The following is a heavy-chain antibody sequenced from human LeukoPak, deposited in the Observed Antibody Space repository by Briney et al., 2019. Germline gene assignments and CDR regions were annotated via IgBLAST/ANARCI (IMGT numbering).Heavy chain of an antibody. CDR1: GFTFTSYG. D-gene: IGHD2-15*01. V-gene: IGHV3-23*01. Sequence: GGTLRLSCAASGFTFTSYGMSWVRQAPGKGLEWVSGISGGAVSTNYADSVKGRFTISRDNSKNTLYLQMNSLRAEDTALYYCAKSGRYCSGGTCYQEASLDYWGQGTLVTVSS. CDR2: ISGGAVST. CDR3: AKSGRYCSGGTCYQEASLDY. J-gene: IGHJ4*02.